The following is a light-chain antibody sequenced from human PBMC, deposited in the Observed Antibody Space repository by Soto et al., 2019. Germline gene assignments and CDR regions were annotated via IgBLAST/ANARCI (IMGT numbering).Light chain of an antibody. CDR1: QNINNW. CDR2: KAS. Sequence: DIQMTQSPSTVSASVGDRVTFTCRASQNINNWLAWYQQKPGQAPKLLVYKASSLESGVPSSFSGTGSGTEFTLTISSVQPDDFATYFCQQYSSSPITFGQGTRLEIK. J-gene: IGKJ5*01. CDR3: QQYSSSPIT. V-gene: IGKV1-5*03.